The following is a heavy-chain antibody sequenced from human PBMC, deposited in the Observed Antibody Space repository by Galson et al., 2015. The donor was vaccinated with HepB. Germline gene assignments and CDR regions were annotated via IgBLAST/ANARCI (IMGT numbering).Heavy chain of an antibody. V-gene: IGHV5-10-1*01. CDR2: IDPSDSYT. D-gene: IGHD6-25*01. Sequence: QSGAEVKKPGESLKISCKGSGYSFTSYWISWVRQMPGKGLEWMGRIDPSDSYTNYSPSFQGHVTISADKSISTAYLQWSSLKASDTAMYYCARTGNPFSSAGDWGQGTLVTVSS. CDR3: ARTGNPFSSAGD. J-gene: IGHJ4*02. CDR1: GYSFTSYW.